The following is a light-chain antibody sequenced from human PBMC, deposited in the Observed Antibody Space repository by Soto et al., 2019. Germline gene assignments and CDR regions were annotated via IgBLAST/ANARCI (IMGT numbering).Light chain of an antibody. Sequence: QSVLTQPPSVSGAPGQRVTISCTGGSSSIGADYEVHWYQQLPGTAPKLLIYGNTNRPSGVPDRFSGSKSGSSASLAITGLQAEDEAEYYCQSYDSTLKGCVFGTGTKVTVL. CDR2: GNT. CDR3: QSYDSTLKGCV. CDR1: SSSIGADYE. V-gene: IGLV1-40*01. J-gene: IGLJ1*01.